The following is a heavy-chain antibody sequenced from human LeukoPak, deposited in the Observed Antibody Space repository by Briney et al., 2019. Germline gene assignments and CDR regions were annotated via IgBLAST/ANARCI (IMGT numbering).Heavy chain of an antibody. CDR3: AKSIFTMKDAFDI. J-gene: IGHJ3*02. V-gene: IGHV3-9*01. D-gene: IGHD3-22*01. CDR1: GFTFDDYA. CDR2: ISWNSGSI. Sequence: SGGSLRLSCAASGFTFDDYAMHWVRQAPGMGLEWVSGISWNSGSIGYADSVKGRFTISRDNAKNSLYLQMNSLRAEDTALYYCAKSIFTMKDAFDIWGQGTMVTVSS.